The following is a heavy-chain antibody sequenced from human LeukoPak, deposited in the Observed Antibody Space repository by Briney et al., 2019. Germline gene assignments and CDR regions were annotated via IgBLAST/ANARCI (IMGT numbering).Heavy chain of an antibody. D-gene: IGHD7-27*01. J-gene: IGHJ6*03. Sequence: ASVKVSCKASGYTFSDYYIHWVRQAPGQGLEWMGWISAYNGNTNYAQKLQGRVTMTTDTSTSTAYMELRSLRSDDTAVYYCASRSRLGIGDYYMDVWGKGTTVTVSS. CDR1: GYTFSDYY. CDR2: ISAYNGNT. V-gene: IGHV1-18*04. CDR3: ASRSRLGIGDYYMDV.